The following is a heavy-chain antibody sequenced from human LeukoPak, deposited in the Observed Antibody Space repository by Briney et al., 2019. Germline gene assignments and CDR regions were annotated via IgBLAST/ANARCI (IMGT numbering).Heavy chain of an antibody. V-gene: IGHV3-74*01. J-gene: IGHJ4*02. CDR2: INSDGRSA. Sequence: PGGSLRLSCAASGFAFSRYWVHWVRQAPGKGLVWVTRINSDGRSAVYADSVKGRFTISRDNAKNTLYLQMDSLRAEDTAVYYCTRVSTTDDYWGQGTLVTVSS. CDR3: TRVSTTDDY. CDR1: GFAFSRYW. D-gene: IGHD2/OR15-2a*01.